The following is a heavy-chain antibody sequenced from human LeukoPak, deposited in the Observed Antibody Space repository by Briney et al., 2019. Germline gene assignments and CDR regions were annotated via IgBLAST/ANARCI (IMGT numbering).Heavy chain of an antibody. CDR1: GFTVSSNY. J-gene: IGHJ6*02. D-gene: IGHD3-22*01. V-gene: IGHV3-53*01. CDR3: ARDLVTMMGDYYGMDV. CDR2: IYSGGST. Sequence: GWSLRLSCAASGFTVSSNYMSWVRLAPGKGLEWVSIIYSGGSTYYADSVKGRFTISRDNSKNTLYLQMNSLRAEDTAVYYCARDLVTMMGDYYGMDVWGQGTTVTVSS.